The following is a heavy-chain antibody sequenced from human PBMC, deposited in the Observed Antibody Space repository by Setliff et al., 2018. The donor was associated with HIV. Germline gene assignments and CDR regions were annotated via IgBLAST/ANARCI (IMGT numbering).Heavy chain of an antibody. Sequence: SETLSLTCVVSGGSISTSNWWSWVRQPPGKGLEWIGEIYHSRSTNYNSSLKSRVTISVDKSKNLFSLKLSSVTAADTAMYYCARIATYYDTSGYLIPYYFDYWGQGTLVTVSS. V-gene: IGHV4-4*02. CDR1: GGSISTSNW. CDR2: IYHSRST. D-gene: IGHD3-22*01. J-gene: IGHJ4*02. CDR3: ARIATYYDTSGYLIPYYFDY.